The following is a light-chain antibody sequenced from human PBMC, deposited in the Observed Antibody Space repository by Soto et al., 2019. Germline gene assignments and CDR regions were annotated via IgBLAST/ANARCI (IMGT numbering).Light chain of an antibody. J-gene: IGLJ2*01. CDR1: TSDVGSYNY. V-gene: IGLV2-8*01. CDR3: SSYAGNNILI. CDR2: EVN. Sequence: QSALTQPPSASGSPGQSVTISCTGTTSDVGSYNYVSWYQQYPGKAPKVIISEVNKRPSGVPNRFSGSKSGHTASLTVSGLQAEDEADYYCSSYAGNNILIFGGGTKLTVL.